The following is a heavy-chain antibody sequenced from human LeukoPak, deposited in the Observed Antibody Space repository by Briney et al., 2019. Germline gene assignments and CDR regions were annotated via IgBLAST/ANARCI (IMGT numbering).Heavy chain of an antibody. CDR1: GFTFYDYA. Sequence: GRSLRLSCAASGFTFYDYAMHWVRQAPGKGLEWVSGITWNSGTIGYADSVKGRFTISRDNAKNSLYLQMNSLRAEDTALYYCARGYYAASVRFDYWGRGTLVTVFS. V-gene: IGHV3-9*01. CDR2: ITWNSGTI. CDR3: ARGYYAASVRFDY. D-gene: IGHD3-10*01. J-gene: IGHJ4*02.